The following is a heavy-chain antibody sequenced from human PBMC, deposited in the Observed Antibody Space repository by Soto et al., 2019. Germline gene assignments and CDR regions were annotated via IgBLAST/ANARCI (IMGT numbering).Heavy chain of an antibody. CDR3: ARDPGVYSSSWYANWFDP. V-gene: IGHV1-18*01. CDR2: ISAYNGNT. D-gene: IGHD6-13*01. J-gene: IGHJ5*02. Sequence: QVQLVQSGAEVKKPGASVKVSCKASGYTFTSYGISWVRQAPGQGLEGMGWISAYNGNTNYAQKLQGRVTMTTDTSTSTAYMELRSLSSDDTAVYYCARDPGVYSSSWYANWFDPWGQGTLVTVSS. CDR1: GYTFTSYG.